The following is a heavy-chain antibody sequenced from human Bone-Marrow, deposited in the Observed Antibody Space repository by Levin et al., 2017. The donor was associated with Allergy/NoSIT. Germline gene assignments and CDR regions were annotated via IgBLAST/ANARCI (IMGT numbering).Heavy chain of an antibody. CDR2: ISYDGSIK. Sequence: GGSLRLSCIVSGLTFRSYAMHWVRQTPGPGLERVSFISYDGSIKEYADSVKGRFTFSRDNSKNTLDLQMNSVRVEDTGVYVCASGGGMNTHGYALDYWGQGTLVTVSS. J-gene: IGHJ4*02. CDR1: GLTFRSYA. CDR3: ASGGGMNTHGYALDY. D-gene: IGHD3-16*01. V-gene: IGHV3-30*04.